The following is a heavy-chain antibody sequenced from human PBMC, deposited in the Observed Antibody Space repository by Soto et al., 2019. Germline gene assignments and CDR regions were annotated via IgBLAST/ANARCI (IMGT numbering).Heavy chain of an antibody. CDR3: ARGAVAGAGFDY. V-gene: IGHV1-46*01. J-gene: IGHJ4*03. Sequence: ASVKVSCKASGYTFTSYYMHWVRQAPGQGLEWMGIINPSGGSTSYAQKFQGRVTMTRDTSISTAYMELSRLRSDDTAVYYCARGAVAGAGFDYWGQGTTVTVSS. CDR1: GYTFTSYY. D-gene: IGHD6-19*01. CDR2: INPSGGST.